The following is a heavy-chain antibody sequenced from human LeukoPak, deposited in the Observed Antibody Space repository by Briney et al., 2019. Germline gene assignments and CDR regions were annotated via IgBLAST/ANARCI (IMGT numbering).Heavy chain of an antibody. CDR3: ASGPDSRGYYADYYFDY. CDR2: INPNSGGT. J-gene: IGHJ4*02. Sequence: GASVKVSCKASGYTFSGYYMHWVRQAPGQGLEWMGWINPNSGGTKYAQKSQGRVTMTRDTSISTAYMELSRLRSDDTAMYYCASGPDSRGYYADYYFDYWGQGTLVTVSS. D-gene: IGHD3-22*01. CDR1: GYTFSGYY. V-gene: IGHV1-2*02.